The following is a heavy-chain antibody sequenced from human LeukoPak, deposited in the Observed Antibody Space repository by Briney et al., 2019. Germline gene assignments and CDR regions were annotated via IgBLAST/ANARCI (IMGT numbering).Heavy chain of an antibody. CDR3: AKEVLRYFDWLNWFDP. CDR1: GFTFSSYA. V-gene: IGHV3-23*01. J-gene: IGHJ5*02. CDR2: ISGSGGST. D-gene: IGHD3-9*01. Sequence: GGSLRLSCAASGFTFSSYAMSWVRQAPGKGLEWVSAISGSGGSTYYADSVKGRFTISRDNSKNTLYLQMNSLRAGDTAVYYCAKEVLRYFDWLNWFDPWGQGTLVTVSS.